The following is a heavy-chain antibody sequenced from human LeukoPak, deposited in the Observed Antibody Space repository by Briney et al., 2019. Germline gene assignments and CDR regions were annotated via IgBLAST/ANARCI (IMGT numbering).Heavy chain of an antibody. CDR2: INHNGST. Sequence: KPSETLSLTCAVYGGSFSGYYWSWIRQPPGKGLEWIGEINHNGSTNYNPSLKSRVTISVDTSKNQFSLKLSSVTAADTAVYYCARGGVAAAVDYWGQGTLVTVSS. D-gene: IGHD6-13*01. CDR1: GGSFSGYY. J-gene: IGHJ4*02. CDR3: ARGGVAAAVDY. V-gene: IGHV4-34*01.